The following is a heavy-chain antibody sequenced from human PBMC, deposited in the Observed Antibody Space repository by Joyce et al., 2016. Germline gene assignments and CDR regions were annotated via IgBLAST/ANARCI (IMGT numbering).Heavy chain of an antibody. D-gene: IGHD3-10*01. Sequence: EVQLVQSGAEVKKPGESLKISCKGSGDSFRKYWIGWVRQMPGKGLEWMGITYLGDSDTRYSPSFQGQVTISADKSISTAYLQWSSLKASDTAIYYCARLMIINAFDIWGQGTMVTVSS. CDR1: GDSFRKYW. J-gene: IGHJ3*02. V-gene: IGHV5-51*01. CDR3: ARLMIINAFDI. CDR2: TYLGDSDT.